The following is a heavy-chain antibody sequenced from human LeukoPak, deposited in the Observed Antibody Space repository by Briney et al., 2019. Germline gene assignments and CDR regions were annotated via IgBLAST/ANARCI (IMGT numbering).Heavy chain of an antibody. V-gene: IGHV3-74*01. J-gene: IGHJ4*02. D-gene: IGHD4-17*01. CDR3: ANEIRPNDY. CDR1: GFTFSNYW. Sequence: PGGSLRLSCEGSGFTFSNYWIHWVRQAPGEGLVWVSRIKTDGGGASYADSVKGRFTISRDNTKNTVYLQMNSLRAEDTAVYYCANEIRPNDYWGQGTLVTVSS. CDR2: IKTDGGGA.